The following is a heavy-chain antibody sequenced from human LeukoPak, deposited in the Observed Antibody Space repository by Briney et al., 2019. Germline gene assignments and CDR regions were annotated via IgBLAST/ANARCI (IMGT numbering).Heavy chain of an antibody. CDR2: ISSTSSYI. CDR3: ARAYYYDSVMGTFDI. D-gene: IGHD3-22*01. CDR1: GFTFSSYS. Sequence: PGGSLRLSCAASGFTFSSYSMNWVRQAPGKGLEWVSSISSTSSYIYYADSVKGRFTMSRDNAKNSLYLQMNSLRAEDTAVYFCARAYYYDSVMGTFDIWGQGTMVTVSS. J-gene: IGHJ3*02. V-gene: IGHV3-21*01.